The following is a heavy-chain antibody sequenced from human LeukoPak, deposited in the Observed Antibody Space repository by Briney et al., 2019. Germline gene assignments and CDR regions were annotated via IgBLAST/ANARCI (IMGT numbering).Heavy chain of an antibody. CDR1: GFTFSSYG. D-gene: IGHD6-19*01. Sequence: GVSLRLSCAASGFTFSSYGMNWVRQTPGKGLEWVSVIWYDGSNKYYADSVKGRFTISRDNSKNTLYLQMNSLRAEDTAVYYCARASGSGWQFDYWGQGTLVTVSS. V-gene: IGHV3-33*01. J-gene: IGHJ4*02. CDR2: IWYDGSNK. CDR3: ARASGSGWQFDY.